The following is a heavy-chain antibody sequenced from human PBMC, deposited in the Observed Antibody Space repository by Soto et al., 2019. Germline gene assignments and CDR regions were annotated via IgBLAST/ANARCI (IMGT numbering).Heavy chain of an antibody. CDR1: GFTFSSYW. V-gene: IGHV3-74*01. D-gene: IGHD6-19*01. CDR2: INSDGSRT. J-gene: IGHJ3*02. Sequence: GGSLRLSCAASGFTFSSYWMHWVRQAPGKGLVWVSRINSDGSRTSYADSVKGRFTISRDNAKNTLYLQRNSLRAEDTAVYYCARWAGTGSHDAFDIWGQGTMVTVSS. CDR3: ARWAGTGSHDAFDI.